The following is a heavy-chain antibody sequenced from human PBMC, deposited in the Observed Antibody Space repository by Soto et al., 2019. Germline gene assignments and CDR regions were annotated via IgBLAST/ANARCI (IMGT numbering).Heavy chain of an antibody. J-gene: IGHJ4*02. CDR2: IYYSGST. D-gene: IGHD2-2*01. Sequence: SETLSLTCTVSGGSINNYYWIWIRQPPGKGLEWIGYIYYSGSTNYNPSLKSRVIISVDTSKNQFSLKLSSVTAADTAVYYCARHRCSNSNCFCFDYWGQGTLVTVSS. CDR1: GGSINNYY. CDR3: ARHRCSNSNCFCFDY. V-gene: IGHV4-59*08.